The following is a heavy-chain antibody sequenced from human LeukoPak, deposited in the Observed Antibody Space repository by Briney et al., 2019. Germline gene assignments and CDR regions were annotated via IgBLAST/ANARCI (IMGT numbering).Heavy chain of an antibody. D-gene: IGHD4-17*01. CDR2: ISYDGSNK. Sequence: GGSLRLSYAASGFTFSSYAMHWVRQAPGKGLEWVAVISYDGSNKYYADSVKGRFTISRDNSKNTLYLQMNSLRAEDTAVYYCAKDAPDGDYVGYWGQGTLVTVSS. CDR1: GFTFSSYA. V-gene: IGHV3-30-3*01. J-gene: IGHJ4*02. CDR3: AKDAPDGDYVGY.